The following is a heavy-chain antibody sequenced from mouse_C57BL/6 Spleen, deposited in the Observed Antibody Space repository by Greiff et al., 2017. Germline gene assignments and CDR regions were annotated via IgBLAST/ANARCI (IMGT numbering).Heavy chain of an antibody. J-gene: IGHJ3*01. CDR2: INPNYGTT. CDR3: ASGYYDYDGFAY. Sequence: EVQLQQSGPELVKPGASVKISCKASGYSFTDYNMNWVKQSNGKSLEWIGGINPNYGTTSSNQKFKGKAKLTVDQSSSPAYKQLNSLTSEDSAVYYCASGYYDYDGFAYWGQGTLVTVSA. CDR1: GYSFTDYN. V-gene: IGHV1-39*01. D-gene: IGHD2-4*01.